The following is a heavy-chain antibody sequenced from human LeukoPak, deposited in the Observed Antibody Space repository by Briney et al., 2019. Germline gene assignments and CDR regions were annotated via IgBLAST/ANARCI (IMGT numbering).Heavy chain of an antibody. J-gene: IGHJ4*02. CDR2: ISSSSSYI. V-gene: IGHV3-21*01. Sequence: PGGSLRLSCAASGFTFSSYAMNWVRQAPGKGLEWVSSISSSSSYIYYADSVKGRFTISRDNAKNSLYLQMNSLRAEDTAVYYCARASGDDFWSGYAKGGDDYWGQGTLVTVSS. CDR1: GFTFSSYA. CDR3: ARASGDDFWSGYAKGGDDY. D-gene: IGHD3-3*01.